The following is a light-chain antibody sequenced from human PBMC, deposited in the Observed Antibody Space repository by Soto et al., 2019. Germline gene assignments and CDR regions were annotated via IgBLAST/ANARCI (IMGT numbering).Light chain of an antibody. V-gene: IGLV2-14*01. Sequence: QSVLTQPASVSGSPGQSITISCTGTSSDVGRYNYVSWYQQHPGKAPKLMIYEVSNRPSGVSNRFSASKSGNTASLTISGLQAEDEADDYCTSYTSSTTWVFGGGTKVTVL. CDR3: TSYTSSTTWV. CDR2: EVS. J-gene: IGLJ3*02. CDR1: SSDVGRYNY.